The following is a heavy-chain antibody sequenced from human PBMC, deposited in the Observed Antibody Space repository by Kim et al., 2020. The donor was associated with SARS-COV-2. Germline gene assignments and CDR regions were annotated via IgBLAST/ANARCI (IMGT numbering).Heavy chain of an antibody. CDR3: ARPKYYYGSGSYPFDFDY. CDR1: GFTFSSYS. V-gene: IGHV3-48*02. D-gene: IGHD3-10*01. J-gene: IGHJ4*02. CDR2: ISSSSSSI. Sequence: GGSLRLSCAASGFTFSSYSMNWVRQAPGKGLEWVSYISSSSSSIYYADSVKGRFTISRDNAKNSLYLQMNSLRDEDTAVYYCARPKYYYGSGSYPFDFDYWGQGTLVTVSS.